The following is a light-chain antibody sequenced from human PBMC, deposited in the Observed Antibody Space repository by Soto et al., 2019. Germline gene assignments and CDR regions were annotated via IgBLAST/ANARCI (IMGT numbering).Light chain of an antibody. CDR2: AS. Sequence: EIVLTQSPGTLSLSPGERATLSCRASQSVSDMYFAWYQQKPCQAPRLLIYASNRPTGIPDRFTGSGSGTDFTFTISSLEPEDFAVYYCQPYGISALFGPGTKVEIK. J-gene: IGKJ3*01. CDR1: QSVSDMY. CDR3: QPYGISAL. V-gene: IGKV3-20*01.